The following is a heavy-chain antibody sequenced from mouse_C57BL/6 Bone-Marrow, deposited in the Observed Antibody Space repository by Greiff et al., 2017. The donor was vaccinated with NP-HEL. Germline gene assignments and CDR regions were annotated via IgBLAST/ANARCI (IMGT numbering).Heavy chain of an antibody. D-gene: IGHD2-5*01. V-gene: IGHV2-2*01. CDR1: GFSLTSYG. J-gene: IGHJ4*01. CDR2: IWSGGST. Sequence: VKLMESGPGLVQPSQSLSITCTVSGFSLTSYGVHWVRQSPGKGLEWLGVIWSGGSTDDNAAFISRLSISKDNSKSQVFFKMNSLQADDTDIYYCARDGSNVYAMDYWGQGTSVTVSS. CDR3: ARDGSNVYAMDY.